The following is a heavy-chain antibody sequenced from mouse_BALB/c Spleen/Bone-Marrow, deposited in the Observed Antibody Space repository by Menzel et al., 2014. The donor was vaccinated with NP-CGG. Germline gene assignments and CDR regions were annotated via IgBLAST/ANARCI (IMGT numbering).Heavy chain of an antibody. V-gene: IGHV1-14*01. CDR3: AKAAYYDYDGRAMDY. CDR2: INPYNDVT. D-gene: IGHD2-4*01. Sequence: EVQRVESGPELVKPGASVKMSCKASGYTFTSNIINWVKQKPGQGLEWIGYINPYNDVTKNNEKLKGKATLTSDMSSNTSYMELSSLTSEDSAVYYCAKAAYYDYDGRAMDYWGQGTSVIVSS. J-gene: IGHJ4*01. CDR1: GYTFTSNI.